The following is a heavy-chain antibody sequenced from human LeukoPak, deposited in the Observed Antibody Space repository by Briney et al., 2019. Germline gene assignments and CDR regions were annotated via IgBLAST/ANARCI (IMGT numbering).Heavy chain of an antibody. CDR3: ASSELGFCSRTSCHDFDY. CDR1: GDTFSSYT. D-gene: IGHD2-2*01. V-gene: IGHV1-69*05. J-gene: IGHJ4*02. CDR2: IFPIFRTS. Sequence: SVKVSCKASGDTFSSYTISCVRQAPGQGLEWMGGIFPIFRTSNYAQKFQGRVTITTDESTNTAYMELSSLRSEDTAVYYCASSELGFCSRTSCHDFDYWGQGTLVTVSS.